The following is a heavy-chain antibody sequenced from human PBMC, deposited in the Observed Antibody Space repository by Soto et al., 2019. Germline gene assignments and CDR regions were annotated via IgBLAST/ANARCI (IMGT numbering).Heavy chain of an antibody. CDR2: ISGSGSST. D-gene: IGHD6-19*01. Sequence: PGGSLRLSCAASGFTFSSYAMSWVRQAPGKGLVWVSRISGSGSSTYYADSVKGRFTISRDNAKNTLYLQMNSLRAEDTAVYYCARDGSGWDYYFDYWGQGTLVTVSS. CDR1: GFTFSSYA. CDR3: ARDGSGWDYYFDY. V-gene: IGHV3-23*01. J-gene: IGHJ4*02.